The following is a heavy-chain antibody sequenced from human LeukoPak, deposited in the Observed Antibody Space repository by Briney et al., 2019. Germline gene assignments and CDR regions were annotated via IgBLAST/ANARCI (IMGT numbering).Heavy chain of an antibody. CDR2: INSDGSST. CDR3: AREFRYYDTKGAFDI. D-gene: IGHD3-22*01. Sequence: PGGSLRLSCAASGFTFSTYWMHWVRQAPGKGLVWVSRINSDGSSTSYADSVKGRFTISRDNAKNTLYLQMNSLRAEDTAVYYCAREFRYYDTKGAFDIWGQGTMVTVSS. V-gene: IGHV3-74*01. CDR1: GFTFSTYW. J-gene: IGHJ3*02.